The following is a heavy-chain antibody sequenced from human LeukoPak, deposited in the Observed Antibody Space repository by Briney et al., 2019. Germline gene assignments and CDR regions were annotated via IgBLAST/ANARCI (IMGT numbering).Heavy chain of an antibody. CDR3: ARGGSGSYYGFDY. CDR2: IYYSGST. D-gene: IGHD3-10*01. J-gene: IGHJ4*02. CDR1: GGSISGYY. V-gene: IGHV4-59*01. Sequence: SETLSLTCTVSGGSISGYYWNWIRQPPGKGLEWIGYIYYSGSTNYNPSLKSRVTISVDTSKNQFSLKLSSVTAADTALYYCARGGSGSYYGFDYWGQGTLVTVSS.